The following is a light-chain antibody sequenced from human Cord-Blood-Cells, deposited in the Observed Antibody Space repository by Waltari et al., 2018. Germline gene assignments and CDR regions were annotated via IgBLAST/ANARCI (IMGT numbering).Light chain of an antibody. V-gene: IGLV3-9*01. J-gene: IGLJ1*01. CDR1: NIGGKN. CDR2: RDS. Sequence: SYELTQPLSVSVALGQTARITCGGTNIGGKNVHWYQQKPGQAPVLVIYRDSNRPSGIPERFSGSNSGNTATLTISRAQAGDEADYYCQVWDSSTVFGTGTKVTVL. CDR3: QVWDSSTV.